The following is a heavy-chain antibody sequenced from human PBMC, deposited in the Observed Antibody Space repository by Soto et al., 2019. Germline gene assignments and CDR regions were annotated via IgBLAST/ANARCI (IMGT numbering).Heavy chain of an antibody. V-gene: IGHV3-15*01. CDR3: TTLYQGISN. Sequence: GGSLRLSCAASGFTFTNAWMSWVRQAPGKGLEWVGRIKSKTDGETTDYAAPVKGRFTISRDASKNALYLQMNSLKTEDTAVYYCTTLYQGISNWGQGTLVTVSS. J-gene: IGHJ4*02. CDR1: GFTFTNAW. D-gene: IGHD1-20*01. CDR2: IKSKTDGETT.